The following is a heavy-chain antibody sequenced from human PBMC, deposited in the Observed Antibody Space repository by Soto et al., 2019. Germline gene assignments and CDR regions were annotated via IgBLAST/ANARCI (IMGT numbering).Heavy chain of an antibody. CDR3: ARHAGAARDPNYYYYYGMDV. CDR2: IYYSGST. Sequence: SETLSLTCTVSGGSISSSSYYWGWIRQPPGKGLEWIGSIYYSGSTYYNPSLKSRVTISVDTSKNQFSLKLSSVTAADTAVYYCARHAGAARDPNYYYYYGMDVWGQGTTVTVSS. D-gene: IGHD6-6*01. J-gene: IGHJ6*02. V-gene: IGHV4-39*01. CDR1: GGSISSSSYY.